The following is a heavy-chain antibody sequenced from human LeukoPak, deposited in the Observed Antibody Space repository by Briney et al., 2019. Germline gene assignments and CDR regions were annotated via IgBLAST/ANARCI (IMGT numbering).Heavy chain of an antibody. J-gene: IGHJ6*03. CDR2: IKSKTDGGTT. CDR1: GFTFSNAW. D-gene: IGHD1-26*01. Sequence: GGSLRLSCAASGFTFSNAWMSWVGQAPGQGLEWVGRIKSKTDGGTTDYAAPVKGRFTISRDDSKNTLYLQINSLKTEDTAVYYCTTVKRGWSYKPREYYYYYMDVWGKGTTVTVSS. V-gene: IGHV3-15*01. CDR3: TTVKRGWSYKPREYYYYYMDV.